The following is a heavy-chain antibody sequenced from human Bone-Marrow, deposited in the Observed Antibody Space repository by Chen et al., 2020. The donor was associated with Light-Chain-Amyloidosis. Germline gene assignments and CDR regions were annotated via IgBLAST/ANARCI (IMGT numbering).Heavy chain of an antibody. J-gene: IGHJ4*02. CDR1: GFSFTTSW. CDR2: INVDGSGT. V-gene: IGHV3-74*01. D-gene: IGHD3-3*01. Sequence: EVELVESGGDLVQPGGSLRLSCAAYGFSFTTSWMHWVRQGPGKGLVWVSRINVDGSGTDYADSVKGRFTIFRDNAKSTLYLQMNSLRVEDTAVYYCATVDFWSGQFDYWGQGTLVTVSS. CDR3: ATVDFWSGQFDY.